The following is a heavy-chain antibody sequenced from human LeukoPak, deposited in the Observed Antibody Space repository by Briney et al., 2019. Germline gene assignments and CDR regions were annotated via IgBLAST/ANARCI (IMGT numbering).Heavy chain of an antibody. CDR2: IYTTGRT. V-gene: IGHV4-61*02. D-gene: IGHD2-21*02. CDR1: GDSIDSASYY. CDR3: ARVTAHFYFYYCMDV. Sequence: PSQTLSLTCTVSGDSIDSASYYWSWIRQLPGKGLEWIGRIYTTGRTNYNPSLRSRVTISVDTSKNQFSLKLSSVTAADTAMYYCARVTAHFYFYYCMDVWDKGTTVTVSS. J-gene: IGHJ6*03.